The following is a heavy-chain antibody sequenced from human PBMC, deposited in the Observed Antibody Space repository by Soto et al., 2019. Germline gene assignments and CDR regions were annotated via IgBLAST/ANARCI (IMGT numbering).Heavy chain of an antibody. CDR1: GGSISRYY. J-gene: IGHJ3*01. Sequence: SATLSLTCTVSGGSISRYYWSWIRQPPGKGLEWIGEINHSGSTNYNPSLKSRVTISVDTSKNLFSLKLSSVTAADTAVYYCARGDYHDNSGPFSDAFDVWGQGTMVTVSS. D-gene: IGHD3-22*01. CDR3: ARGDYHDNSGPFSDAFDV. CDR2: INHSGST. V-gene: IGHV4-34*01.